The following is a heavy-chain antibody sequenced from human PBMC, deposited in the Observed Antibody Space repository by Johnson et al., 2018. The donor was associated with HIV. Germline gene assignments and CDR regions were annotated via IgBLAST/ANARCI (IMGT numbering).Heavy chain of an antibody. CDR2: ISYDGSNK. V-gene: IGHV3-30-3*01. CDR1: GFTFSSYA. D-gene: IGHD3-10*01. J-gene: IGHJ3*02. Sequence: VQLVESGGGVVQPGRSLRLSCVASGFTFSSYAMHWVRQAPGKGLEWVAVISYDGSNKYYADSVKGRFTISRDNSKNTLYLQMNSLRAEDTAVYYCAKDRGLSAFDIWGQGTMVTVSS. CDR3: AKDRGLSAFDI.